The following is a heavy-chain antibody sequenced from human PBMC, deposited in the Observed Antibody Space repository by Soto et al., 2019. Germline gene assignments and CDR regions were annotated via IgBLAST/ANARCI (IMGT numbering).Heavy chain of an antibody. Sequence: QVHLVQSGAEVKKAGASVKVSCKASGYTFTGYYIHWVRQAPGQGFEWVGWINPSTGGTSYAQKFQGRVTVTRDTSISTAYTELTMLRSNDTAVYYCARDLGSLGDPFDNWGQGTRVTVCS. D-gene: IGHD3-10*01. CDR3: ARDLGSLGDPFDN. J-gene: IGHJ4*02. CDR2: INPSTGGT. V-gene: IGHV1-2*02. CDR1: GYTFTGYY.